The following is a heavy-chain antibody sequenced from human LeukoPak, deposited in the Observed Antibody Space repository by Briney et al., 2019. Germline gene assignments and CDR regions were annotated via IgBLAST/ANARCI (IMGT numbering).Heavy chain of an antibody. CDR1: GFTFSSYW. J-gene: IGHJ4*02. CDR2: INTDGSST. Sequence: AGGSLRLSCAASGFTFSSYWMHWVRQAPGKGLVWVPRINTDGSSTSYADSVKGRFTISRDNAKNSLYLQMNSLRAEDTAVYYCAFEWLLTPFDYWGQGTLVTVSS. CDR3: AFEWLLTPFDY. V-gene: IGHV3-74*01. D-gene: IGHD3-3*01.